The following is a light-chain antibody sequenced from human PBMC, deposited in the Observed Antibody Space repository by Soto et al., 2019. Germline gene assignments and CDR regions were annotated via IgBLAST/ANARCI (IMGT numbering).Light chain of an antibody. J-gene: IGLJ3*02. CDR1: SSDVGGYNY. CDR2: EVI. V-gene: IGLV2-14*01. Sequence: QSALTQPASVSGSPGQSITISCTGSSSDVGGYNYVSWYQQHPGKAPKLMIYEVINRPSGVSSRFSDSKSGNTASLTISGLQAEDEADYHCCSYTSSDTHLVFGGGTKVTVL. CDR3: CSYTSSDTHLV.